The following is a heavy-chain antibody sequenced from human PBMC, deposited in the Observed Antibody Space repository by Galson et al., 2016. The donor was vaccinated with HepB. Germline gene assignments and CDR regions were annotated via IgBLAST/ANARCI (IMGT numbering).Heavy chain of an antibody. D-gene: IGHD6-6*01. J-gene: IGHJ6*02. V-gene: IGHV1-2*02. CDR1: GYIFTGHY. CDR3: ARDPRPIAARAWKPYYYYGLDV. Sequence: SVKVSCKASGYIFTGHYIHWVRQAPGQGLEWMGWINPSSGVTKRAQKFQGRLTMTRDTSSRTVYMEVRTLRSDDTALYYCARDPRPIAARAWKPYYYYGLDVWGQGTVVTVAS. CDR2: INPSSGVT.